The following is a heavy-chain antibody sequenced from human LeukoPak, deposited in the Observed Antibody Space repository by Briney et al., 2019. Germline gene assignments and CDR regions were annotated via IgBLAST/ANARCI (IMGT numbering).Heavy chain of an antibody. CDR2: FDPEDGET. CDR3: ATGGVAGNYYYYGMDV. V-gene: IGHV1-24*01. CDR1: GYTLTELS. D-gene: IGHD6-19*01. J-gene: IGHJ6*02. Sequence: ASVKVSCKVSGYTLTELSMHWVRQAPGKGLEWMGGFDPEDGETIYAQKFQGRVTMTEDTSTDTAYMELSSLRSEDTAVYYCATGGVAGNYYYYGMDVWGQGTTVTASS.